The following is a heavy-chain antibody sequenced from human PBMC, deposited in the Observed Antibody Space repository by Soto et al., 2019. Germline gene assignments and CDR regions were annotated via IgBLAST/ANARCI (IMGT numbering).Heavy chain of an antibody. CDR2: SHNSGST. Sequence: QVQLQEAGPGLVKSSQTLSLTCTVSGASISTGDSYWSWIRQPPGKGLEWIGYSHNSGSTYYNPSLRGRATMSVATSKNQFSLKLSSVTATDTAVYFCAREIRYCTNGVCHPYGMDVWGQGTTVTVSS. J-gene: IGHJ6*02. D-gene: IGHD2-8*01. V-gene: IGHV4-30-4*01. CDR3: AREIRYCTNGVCHPYGMDV. CDR1: GASISTGDSY.